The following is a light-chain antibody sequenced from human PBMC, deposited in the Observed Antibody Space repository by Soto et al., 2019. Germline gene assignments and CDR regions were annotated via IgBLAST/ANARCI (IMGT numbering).Light chain of an antibody. J-gene: IGLJ3*02. CDR1: SSNIGSNY. CDR2: RNN. Sequence: QLVLTQPTSASGTPGQRVTISCSGSSSNIGSNYVYWYQQLPGTAPKLLIYRNNQRPSGVPDRFSGSKSGTSASLAISGLRSEDEADYYCAAWDDSLSGHWVFGGGTKLTVL. V-gene: IGLV1-47*01. CDR3: AAWDDSLSGHWV.